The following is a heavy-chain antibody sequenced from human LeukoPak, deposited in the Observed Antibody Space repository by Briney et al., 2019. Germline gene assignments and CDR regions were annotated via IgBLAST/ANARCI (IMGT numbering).Heavy chain of an antibody. V-gene: IGHV3-20*04. CDR1: GFTFDDYG. J-gene: IGHJ4*02. CDR3: ATFGVVTSLVDY. D-gene: IGHD3-3*01. CDR2: INWNGGST. Sequence: GGSLRLSCAASGFTFDDYGMSWVRQAPGKGLEWVSGINWNGGSTGYADSVKGRFIISRDNAKNSLYLQMNSLRAEDTALYYCATFGVVTSLVDYWGQGTLVTVSS.